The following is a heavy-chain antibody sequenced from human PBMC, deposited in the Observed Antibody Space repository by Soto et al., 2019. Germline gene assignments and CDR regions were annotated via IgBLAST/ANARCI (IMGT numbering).Heavy chain of an antibody. CDR3: ATEMYYYDSSGYRPFDD. CDR2: FDPEDGET. Sequence: ASVKVSCKVSGYTLTELSMHWVRQAPGKGLEWMGGFDPEDGETIYAQKFQGRVTMTEDTSTDTAYMELSSLRSEDTAVYYCATEMYYYDSSGYRPFDDWGQGTLVTVSS. J-gene: IGHJ4*02. D-gene: IGHD3-22*01. CDR1: GYTLTELS. V-gene: IGHV1-24*01.